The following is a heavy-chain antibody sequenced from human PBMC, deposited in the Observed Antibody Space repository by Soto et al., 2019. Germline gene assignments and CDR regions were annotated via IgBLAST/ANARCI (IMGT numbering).Heavy chain of an antibody. CDR3: ATARFGGPQGTNWLAP. CDR2: IGHNGDDT. Sequence: QEQLAESGGGVVQPGRSLRLSCAASGFNFRAYGMHWVRQAQGRGLEWVAVIGHNGDDTVYGDSVKGRFYISRDNPRSALYLQMNDLRAEDPAMYFCATARFGGPQGTNWLAPWGQRTLVIVSS. J-gene: IGHJ5*02. V-gene: IGHV3-33*01. D-gene: IGHD1-26*01. CDR1: GFNFRAYG.